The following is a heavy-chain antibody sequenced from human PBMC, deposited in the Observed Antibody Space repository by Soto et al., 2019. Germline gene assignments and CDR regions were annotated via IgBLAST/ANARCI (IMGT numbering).Heavy chain of an antibody. CDR3: ARAQTADDTFDI. J-gene: IGHJ3*02. CDR2: IVPILGVA. D-gene: IGHD7-27*01. V-gene: IGHV1-69*04. Sequence: QFHLVQSGAEVKKPVSSVRVSCKASGDTFITSAITWVRQAPGQGLEWVGRIVPILGVANYAQKFQGRVTISADKSTTTAYIEVTSLTYDDTAVYYCARAQTADDTFDIWGQGTVVNVSS. CDR1: GDTFITSA.